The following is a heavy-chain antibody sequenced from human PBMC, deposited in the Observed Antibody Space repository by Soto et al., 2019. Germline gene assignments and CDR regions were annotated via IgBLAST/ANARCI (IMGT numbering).Heavy chain of an antibody. Sequence: LRLSCAASGFTFSSYSMNWVRQAPGKGLEWVSSISSSSSYIYYADSVKGRFTISRDNAKNSLYLQMNSLRAEDTAVYYCARDKSTSAHYYYYGMDVWGQGTTVTVSS. D-gene: IGHD2-2*01. CDR1: GFTFSSYS. CDR2: ISSSSSYI. V-gene: IGHV3-21*01. J-gene: IGHJ6*02. CDR3: ARDKSTSAHYYYYGMDV.